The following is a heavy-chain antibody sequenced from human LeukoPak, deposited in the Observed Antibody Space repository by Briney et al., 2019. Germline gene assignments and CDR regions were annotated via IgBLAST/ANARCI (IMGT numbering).Heavy chain of an antibody. J-gene: IGHJ3*02. CDR3: ARGRSSAFDT. CDR2: TYYRSKWYN. CDR1: GDSVSTNGVA. Sequence: SQTLSLTCGIPGDSVSTNGVAWNWIRQSPSRGLEWLGRTYYRSKWYNDYAVSVKSRITINPDTSRNQFSLQLNSVTPEDTAVYYCARGRSSAFDTWGQGTVVTVSS. V-gene: IGHV6-1*01.